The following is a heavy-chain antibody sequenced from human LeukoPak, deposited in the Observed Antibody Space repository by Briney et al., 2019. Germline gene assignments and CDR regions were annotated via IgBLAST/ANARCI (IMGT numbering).Heavy chain of an antibody. CDR1: GGSVSSGGYY. D-gene: IGHD4-17*01. CDR2: IYYSGST. Sequence: SSETLSLTCTVSGGSVSSGGYYWSWIRQHPGKGLEWIGYIYYSGSTYYNPSLKSRVTISVDTSKNQFSLKLSSVTAADTAVYYCARDPHYGAHFDIWGQGTMVTVSS. CDR3: ARDPHYGAHFDI. V-gene: IGHV4-31*03. J-gene: IGHJ3*02.